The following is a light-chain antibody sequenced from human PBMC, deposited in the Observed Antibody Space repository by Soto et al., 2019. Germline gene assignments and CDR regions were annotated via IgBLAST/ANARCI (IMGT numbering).Light chain of an antibody. CDR2: DAS. CDR3: QQRSNWPPTP. CDR1: QSVSSY. J-gene: IGKJ5*01. V-gene: IGKV3-11*01. Sequence: EIVLTQSPATLSLSPGERATLSCRASQSVSSYLAWYQQKPGQAPRLLIYDASNRATGIPARFSGSGSGTNFTLPISTLAPKDFAVYYCQQRSNWPPTPFGQGTRREIK.